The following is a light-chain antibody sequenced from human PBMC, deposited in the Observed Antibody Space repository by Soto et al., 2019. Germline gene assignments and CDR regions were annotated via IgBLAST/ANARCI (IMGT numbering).Light chain of an antibody. V-gene: IGLV2-14*01. CDR3: SSYTSSATLV. J-gene: IGLJ2*01. Sequence: QSALTQPASVSGSPGQSIAISCTGTSRDVGTYNSVSWYQQFPGKAPKLIRYAVTNRPSGIANRFSGSKSGNTASLTISGLQSEDEADYFCSSYTSSATLVFGLGTKLTVL. CDR2: AVT. CDR1: SRDVGTYNS.